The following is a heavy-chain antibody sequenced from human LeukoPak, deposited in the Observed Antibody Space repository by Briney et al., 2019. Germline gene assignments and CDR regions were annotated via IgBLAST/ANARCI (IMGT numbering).Heavy chain of an antibody. CDR2: INPSGGST. D-gene: IGHD2-21*01. J-gene: IGHJ3*02. Sequence: ASVKVSCKASGYTFTSYYMHWVRQAPGQGLEWMGIINPSGGSTSYAQKFQGRVTMTRDMSTSTVYMELSSLRSEDTAVYYCARGVRLWLLKRLNAFDIWGQGTMVTVSS. V-gene: IGHV1-46*01. CDR3: ARGVRLWLLKRLNAFDI. CDR1: GYTFTSYY.